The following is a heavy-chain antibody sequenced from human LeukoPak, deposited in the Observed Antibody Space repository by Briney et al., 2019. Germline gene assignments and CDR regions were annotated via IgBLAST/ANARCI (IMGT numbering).Heavy chain of an antibody. D-gene: IGHD2-15*01. Sequence: GGSLRLSCAASGFTFSSYSMNWVRQAPGKGLEWVSSISSSSSYIYYADSVKGRFTISRDNAKNSLYLQMNSLRAEDTAVYYCVRAADCSGGSCYLGYYYYGMDVWGQGTTVTVSS. J-gene: IGHJ6*02. CDR2: ISSSSSYI. V-gene: IGHV3-21*01. CDR3: VRAADCSGGSCYLGYYYYGMDV. CDR1: GFTFSSYS.